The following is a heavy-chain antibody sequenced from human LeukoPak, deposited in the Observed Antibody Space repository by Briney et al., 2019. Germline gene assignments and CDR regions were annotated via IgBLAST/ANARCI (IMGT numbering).Heavy chain of an antibody. J-gene: IGHJ4*02. D-gene: IGHD6-13*01. CDR3: ARDNVAAAGHHDY. CDR2: ISSSSSYI. CDR1: GFTFSSYS. V-gene: IGHV3-21*01. Sequence: GGSLRLSCAASGFTFSSYSMNWVRQAPGKGLEWVSSISSSSSYIYYADSVKGRFTISRDNAKNSLYLQMNSLRAEDTAVYYCARDNVAAAGHHDYWGQGTLVTVSS.